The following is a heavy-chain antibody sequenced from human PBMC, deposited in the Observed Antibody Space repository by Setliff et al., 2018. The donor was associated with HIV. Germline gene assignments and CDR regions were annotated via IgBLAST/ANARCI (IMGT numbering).Heavy chain of an antibody. J-gene: IGHJ4*02. D-gene: IGHD3-22*01. CDR2: INHSGNT. Sequence: PSETLSLTCAVSGGSFTGYYWSWIRQTPGKGLEWIAEINHSGNTNYNPSLKSRVTISVVTYKSHFSLKMTSVTAADTAIYYCARGALSLTMTKLLSFFDSWGQGTQVTVSS. CDR1: GGSFTGYY. V-gene: IGHV4-34*01. CDR3: ARGALSLTMTKLLSFFDS.